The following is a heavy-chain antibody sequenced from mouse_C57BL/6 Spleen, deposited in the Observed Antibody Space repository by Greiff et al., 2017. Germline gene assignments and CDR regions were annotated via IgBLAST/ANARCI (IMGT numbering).Heavy chain of an antibody. CDR2: INPNYGTT. D-gene: IGHD3-2*02. Sequence: VHVKQSGPELVKPGASVKISCKASGYSFTDYNMNWVKQSNGKSLEWIGVINPNYGTTSYNQKFKGKATLTVDQSSSTAYMQLNSLTSEDSAVYYCATAQATYYAMDYWGQGTSVTVSS. CDR3: ATAQATYYAMDY. V-gene: IGHV1-39*01. J-gene: IGHJ4*01. CDR1: GYSFTDYN.